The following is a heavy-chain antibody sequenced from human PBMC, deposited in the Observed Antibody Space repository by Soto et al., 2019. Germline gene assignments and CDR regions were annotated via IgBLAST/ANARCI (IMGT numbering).Heavy chain of an antibody. CDR3: AKGKDDYGDYVEIGYFDY. CDR1: GFTFSSYA. Sequence: GGSLRLSCAASGFTFSSYAMSWVRQAPGKGLEWVSAISGSGGSTYYADSVKGRFTISRDNSKNTLDLKMNSLRAEDTAVYYCAKGKDDYGDYVEIGYFDYWGQGTLVTVSS. CDR2: ISGSGGST. J-gene: IGHJ4*02. D-gene: IGHD4-17*01. V-gene: IGHV3-23*01.